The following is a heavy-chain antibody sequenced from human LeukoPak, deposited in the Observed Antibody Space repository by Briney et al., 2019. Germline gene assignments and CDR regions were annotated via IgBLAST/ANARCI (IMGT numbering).Heavy chain of an antibody. CDR2: INHSGST. J-gene: IGHJ6*02. V-gene: IGHV4-34*01. D-gene: IGHD6-6*01. CDR3: ARGGLISSIAARRPYGMDV. Sequence: SETLSLTCAVYGGSFGGYYWSWIRQPPGKELEWIGEINHSGSTNYNPSLKSRVTISVDTSKNQFSLKLSSVTAADTAVYYCARGGLISSIAARRPYGMDVWGQGTTVTVSS. CDR1: GGSFGGYY.